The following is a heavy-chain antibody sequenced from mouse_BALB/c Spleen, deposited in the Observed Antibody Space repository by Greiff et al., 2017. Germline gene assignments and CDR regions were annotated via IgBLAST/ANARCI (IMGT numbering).Heavy chain of an antibody. Sequence: EVKVEESGGGLVQPGGSLKLSCAASGFTFSSYTMSWVRQTPEKRLEWVAYISNGGGSTYYPDTVKGRFTISRDNAKNTLYLQMSSRKSEDTAMYYCARPSYYYGSSYDYGMDYWGQGTSVTVSA. V-gene: IGHV5-12-2*01. D-gene: IGHD1-1*01. CDR3: ARPSYYYGSSYDYGMDY. CDR1: GFTFSSYT. CDR2: ISNGGGST. J-gene: IGHJ4*01.